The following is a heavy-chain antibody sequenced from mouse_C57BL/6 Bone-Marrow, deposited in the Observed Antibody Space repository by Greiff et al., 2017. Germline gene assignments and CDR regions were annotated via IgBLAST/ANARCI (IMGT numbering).Heavy chain of an antibody. J-gene: IGHJ4*01. CDR1: GYTFTSYW. Sequence: QVQLQQPGAELVKPGASVKLSCKASGYTFTSYWMHWVKQRPGRGLEWIGRIDPQRGGTKYNEKFKSKATLTVDKPSSTAYMQLSSLSSEDSAVYYVERGKIVPYDASSPYYAMDFWGPGTSVTVSS. V-gene: IGHV1-72*01. CDR3: ERGKIVPYDASSPYYAMDF. D-gene: IGHD6-1*01. CDR2: IDPQRGGT.